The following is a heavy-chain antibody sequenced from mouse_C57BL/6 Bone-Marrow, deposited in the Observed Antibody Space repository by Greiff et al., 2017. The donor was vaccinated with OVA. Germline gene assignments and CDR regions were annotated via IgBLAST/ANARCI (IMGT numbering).Heavy chain of an antibody. CDR2: ISGGGGNT. V-gene: IGHV5-9*01. CDR3: ARQLQAWFAY. J-gene: IGHJ3*01. Sequence: EVKVEESGGGLVKPGGSLKLSCAASGFTFSSYTMSWVRQTPEKRLEWVATISGGGGNTYYPDSVKGRFTISRDNAKNTLYLQMSSLRSEDTALYYCARQLQAWFAYWGQGTLVTVSA. CDR1: GFTFSSYT.